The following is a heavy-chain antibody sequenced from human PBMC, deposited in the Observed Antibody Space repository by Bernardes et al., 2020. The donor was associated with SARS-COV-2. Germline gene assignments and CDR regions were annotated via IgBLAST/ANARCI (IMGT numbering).Heavy chain of an antibody. CDR1: GGSISAYY. CDR3: AKGGPYRWNNRLS. J-gene: IGHJ4*02. D-gene: IGHD1-1*01. Sequence: SAPLSLTRAVYGGSISAYYWTWIRPPPGKGLEWIGEINQSGRSNYNPSLKGRVTMSVDTSKNEFSLKLTSVTAADTAVYYCAKGGPYRWNNRLSWGQGVLVTVSS. V-gene: IGHV4-34*01. CDR2: INQSGRS.